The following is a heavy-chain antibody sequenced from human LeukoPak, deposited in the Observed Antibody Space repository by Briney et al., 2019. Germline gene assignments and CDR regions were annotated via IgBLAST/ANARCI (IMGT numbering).Heavy chain of an antibody. V-gene: IGHV3-21*01. D-gene: IGHD4-23*01. CDR1: GFTFSSYA. J-gene: IGHJ3*02. CDR2: ITATSLHI. Sequence: GGSLRLSCAASGFTFSSYAMSWVRQAPGKGLEWVSAITATSLHIYYADSVKGRFTISRDNAKNSLYLQMNSLRVEDTALYYCARVRSVGGNPHAFNIWGQGTMVTVSS. CDR3: ARVRSVGGNPHAFNI.